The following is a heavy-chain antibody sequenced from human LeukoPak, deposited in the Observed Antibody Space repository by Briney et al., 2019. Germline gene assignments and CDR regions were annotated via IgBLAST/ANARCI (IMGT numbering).Heavy chain of an antibody. Sequence: GGSLRLSCAASGFTFSDHYMDWVRQAPGKGLEWVGRTRNKAKSYTTEYAASVKGRFTISRDGSKSSLFLQMKSLKTEDTAVYYCARVTTLTDYYCDYWGQGTLVTVSS. J-gene: IGHJ4*02. CDR2: TRNKAKSYTT. D-gene: IGHD4-17*01. V-gene: IGHV3-72*01. CDR3: ARVTTLTDYYCDY. CDR1: GFTFSDHY.